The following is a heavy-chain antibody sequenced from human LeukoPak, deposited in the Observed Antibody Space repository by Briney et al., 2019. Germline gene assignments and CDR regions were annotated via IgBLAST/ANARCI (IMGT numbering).Heavy chain of an antibody. D-gene: IGHD5-18*01. CDR1: GFTFSSYA. J-gene: IGHJ4*02. CDR3: AKGTWIQLWLHSYYFDY. V-gene: IGHV3-23*01. Sequence: TGGSLRLSCAASGFTFSSYAMSWVRQAPGKGLEWVSAISGSGGSTYYADSVKGRFTISRDNSKNTLYLQMNSLRAEDTAVYYCAKGTWIQLWLHSYYFDYWGQGTLVTVSS. CDR2: ISGSGGST.